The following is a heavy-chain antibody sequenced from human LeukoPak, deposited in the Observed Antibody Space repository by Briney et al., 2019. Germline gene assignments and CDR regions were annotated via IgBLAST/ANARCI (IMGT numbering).Heavy chain of an antibody. D-gene: IGHD2-15*01. Sequence: GGSLRLSSAASGFTFSRYSMNWVRQAPGKGLEWVSSISSSSRYIYYADSVKGRFTISRDNAKNSLYLQMNSLRAEDTAVYYCARVERDCSGGSCYYYYYAMDVWGQGTTVTVSS. V-gene: IGHV3-21*01. CDR3: ARVERDCSGGSCYYYYYAMDV. J-gene: IGHJ6*02. CDR1: GFTFSRYS. CDR2: ISSSSRYI.